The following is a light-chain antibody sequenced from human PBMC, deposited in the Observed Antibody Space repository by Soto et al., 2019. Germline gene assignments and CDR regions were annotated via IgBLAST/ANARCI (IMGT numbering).Light chain of an antibody. V-gene: IGKV3-20*01. CDR1: QRDYDGY. CDR3: QHYGHPQWT. Sequence: EIVLTQSPDTLSLSPGERATLSCRASQRDYDGYLAWYQQRPGQPPRLLIYGVFRQANGIPERFSGSGSGTDFTLTITPLEPEDFAVYYCQHYGHPQWTFGQGTKVEVK. CDR2: GVF. J-gene: IGKJ1*01.